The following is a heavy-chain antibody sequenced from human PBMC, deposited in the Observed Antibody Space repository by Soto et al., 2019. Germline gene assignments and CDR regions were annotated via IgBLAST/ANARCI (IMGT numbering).Heavy chain of an antibody. V-gene: IGHV1-24*01. J-gene: IGHJ5*02. CDR1: GYTLTELS. CDR3: ATLPAQSTYRNFWFDP. CDR2: FDPEDGET. D-gene: IGHD3-16*02. Sequence: QVQLVQSGAEVKKPGASVKVSCKVSGYTLTELSMHWVRQAPGKGLEWMGGFDPEDGETIYAQKFQGRVTMTEDTSTDTAYMELSSLRSEDTAVYYCATLPAQSTYRNFWFDPWGQGTLVTVSS.